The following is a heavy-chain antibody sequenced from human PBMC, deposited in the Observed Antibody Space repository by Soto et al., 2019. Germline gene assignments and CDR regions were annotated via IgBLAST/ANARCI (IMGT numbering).Heavy chain of an antibody. J-gene: IGHJ4*02. CDR1: GYTFTSYG. Sequence: ASVKVSCKASGYTFTSYGISWVRQAPGQGLEWMGWISAYNGNTNYAQKLQGRVTMTTDTSASTAYMELRSLRSDDTAVYYCARQHYYGSGSYYTCFDYWGQGTLVTVSS. CDR2: ISAYNGNT. CDR3: ARQHYYGSGSYYTCFDY. D-gene: IGHD3-10*01. V-gene: IGHV1-18*01.